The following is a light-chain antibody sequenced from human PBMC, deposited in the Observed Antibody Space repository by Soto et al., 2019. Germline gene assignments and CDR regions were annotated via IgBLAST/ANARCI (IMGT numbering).Light chain of an antibody. Sequence: EIVMTQSPPTLSVSPGDGATLSCRASQSVNSNLAWYQQKPGQAPRLLIYGASRRAMHIPARFSGSGSGTEFTLTISGLQSEDVAVYYCQQYDSGPPLTFGGGTKV. CDR2: GAS. CDR1: QSVNSN. V-gene: IGKV3-15*01. CDR3: QQYDSGPPLT. J-gene: IGKJ4*01.